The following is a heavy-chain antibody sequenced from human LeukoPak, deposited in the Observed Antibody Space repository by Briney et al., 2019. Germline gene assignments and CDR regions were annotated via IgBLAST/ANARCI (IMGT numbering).Heavy chain of an antibody. CDR3: ARFALKTPPTD. Sequence: GGSLRLSCEASGFTFSRYTMNWVRPAPGKGLEWVSSITTSSSYIYYADSLKGRSTISRDNAKNSLFLQMNSLRAEDTAVYYCARFALKTPPTDWGQGTLVTVSS. J-gene: IGHJ4*02. V-gene: IGHV3-21*01. CDR1: GFTFSRYT. CDR2: ITTSSSYI.